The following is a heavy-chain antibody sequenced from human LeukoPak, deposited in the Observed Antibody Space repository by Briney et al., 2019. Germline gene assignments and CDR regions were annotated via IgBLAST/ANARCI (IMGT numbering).Heavy chain of an antibody. D-gene: IGHD3-22*01. J-gene: IGHJ3*02. CDR3: ARDPYDSSGYYYAPSDAFDI. CDR1: GYTFTGYY. CDR2: INPNSGGT. V-gene: IGHV1-2*02. Sequence: ASVKVSCKASGYTFTGYYMHWVRQAPGQGLEWMGWINPNSGGTNYAQKFQGRVTMTRDTSISTAYMELSRLRSDDTAVYYCARDPYDSSGYYYAPSDAFDIRGQGTMVTVSS.